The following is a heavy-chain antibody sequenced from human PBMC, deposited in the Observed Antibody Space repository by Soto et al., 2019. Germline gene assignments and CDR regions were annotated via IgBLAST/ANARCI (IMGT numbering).Heavy chain of an antibody. Sequence: VKVSCKASAGTFSSYAISWVRQAPGQGLEWMGGIIPIFGTANYAQKFQGRVTITADESTSTAYMELSSLRSEDTAVYYCARGGAGGISYDPYTDYYYGMDVWGQGTTVTVSS. CDR2: IIPIFGTA. CDR1: AGTFSSYA. V-gene: IGHV1-69*13. J-gene: IGHJ6*02. D-gene: IGHD2-8*02. CDR3: ARGGAGGISYDPYTDYYYGMDV.